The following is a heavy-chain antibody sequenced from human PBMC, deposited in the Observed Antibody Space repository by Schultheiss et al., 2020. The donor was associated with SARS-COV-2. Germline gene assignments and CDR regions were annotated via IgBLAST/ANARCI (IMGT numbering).Heavy chain of an antibody. CDR1: GYTFTGYY. Sequence: ASVKVSCKVSGYTFTGYYMHWVRQAPGQGLEWMGWINPNSGGTNYAQKFQGRVTMTRDTSISTAYMELSRLRSDDTAVYYCARTYCSGGSCYYLDYWGQGTLVTVSS. V-gene: IGHV1-2*02. CDR2: INPNSGGT. D-gene: IGHD2-15*01. CDR3: ARTYCSGGSCYYLDY. J-gene: IGHJ4*02.